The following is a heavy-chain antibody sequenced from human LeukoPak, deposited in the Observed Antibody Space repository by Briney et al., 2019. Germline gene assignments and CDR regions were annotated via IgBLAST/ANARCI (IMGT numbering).Heavy chain of an antibody. D-gene: IGHD3-16*02. CDR3: AREYYDYVWGSYRYTVYYFDY. J-gene: IGHJ4*02. CDR1: GYTFTGYY. Sequence: ASLKVSCKASGYTFTGYYMHWVRQAPGQGLEWMGWINPNSGGTNYAQKFQGRVTMTRDTSISTAYMELSRLRSDDTAVYYCAREYYDYVWGSYRYTVYYFDYWGQGTLVTVSS. CDR2: INPNSGGT. V-gene: IGHV1-2*02.